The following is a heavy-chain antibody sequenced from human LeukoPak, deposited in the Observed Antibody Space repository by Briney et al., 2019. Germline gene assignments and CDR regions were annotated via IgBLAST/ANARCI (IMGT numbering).Heavy chain of an antibody. CDR2: INPNSGGT. J-gene: IGHJ5*02. CDR1: GYTFTGYY. V-gene: IGHV1-2*02. D-gene: IGHD6-19*01. Sequence: GASVTVSCKASGYTFTGYYMHWVRQAPGQGLEWMGWINPNSGGTNYAQKFQGRVTMTRDTSISTAYMELSRLRSDDTAVYYCARDKPPYSSGWYREDWFDPWGQGTLVTVPS. CDR3: ARDKPPYSSGWYREDWFDP.